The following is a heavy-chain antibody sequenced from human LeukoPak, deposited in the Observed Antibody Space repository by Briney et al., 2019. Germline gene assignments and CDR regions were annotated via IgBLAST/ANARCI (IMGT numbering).Heavy chain of an antibody. D-gene: IGHD3-22*01. CDR2: IYPGDSDT. CDR1: GYSFTSYW. CDR3: ARPYSSGYRWFLDAFDI. Sequence: GESLKISCKGSGYSFTSYWIAWVRQMPGKGLEWMGIIYPGDSDTRYSPSFQGQVTISADKSISTAYLQWSSLKASDTAMYYCARPYSSGYRWFLDAFDIWGQGTMVTVSS. J-gene: IGHJ3*02. V-gene: IGHV5-51*01.